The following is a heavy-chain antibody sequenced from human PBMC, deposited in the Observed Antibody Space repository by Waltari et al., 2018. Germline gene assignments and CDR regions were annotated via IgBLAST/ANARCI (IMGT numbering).Heavy chain of an antibody. J-gene: IGHJ4*02. CDR3: ARLQDYGDYKGDY. V-gene: IGHV4-39*07. CDR2: IYYSGGT. Sequence: QLQLQESGPGLVKPSETLSLTCTVSGGSISSSSYYWGWIRQPPGKGLEWIGSIYYSGGTYDNPSLKSRVTISVDTSKNQFSLKLSSVTAADTAVYYCARLQDYGDYKGDYWGQGTLVTVSS. D-gene: IGHD4-17*01. CDR1: GGSISSSSYY.